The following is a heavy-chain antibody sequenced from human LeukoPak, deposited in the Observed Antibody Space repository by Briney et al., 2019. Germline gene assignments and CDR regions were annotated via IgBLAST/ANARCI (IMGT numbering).Heavy chain of an antibody. V-gene: IGHV4-59*01. CDR3: ARDQQLHFDY. CDR2: IYYSGST. J-gene: IGHJ4*02. D-gene: IGHD6-13*01. Sequence: SETLSLTCTVSGGSISSYYWSWIRQPPGKGLEWIGYIYYSGSTNYNPSLKSRVTISVDTSKNQFSLKLSSVTAADTAVYYCARDQQLHFDYWGQGTLVTVSS. CDR1: GGSISSYY.